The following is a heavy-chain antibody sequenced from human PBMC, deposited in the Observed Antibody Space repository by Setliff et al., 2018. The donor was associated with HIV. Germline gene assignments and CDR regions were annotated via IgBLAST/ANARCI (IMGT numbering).Heavy chain of an antibody. CDR1: GYTFTSYA. J-gene: IGHJ6*04. V-gene: IGHV1-2*02. CDR2: INPNSGGT. Sequence: ASVKVSCKASGYTFTSYAMHWVRQAPGQGLEWMGWINPNSGGTNYAQKFQGRVTMTRDTSISTAYMELSRLRSDDMAAYYCARVQGINITLARGASAGLDVWGKGTTVTVSS. CDR3: ARVQGINITLARGASAGLDV. D-gene: IGHD3-10*01.